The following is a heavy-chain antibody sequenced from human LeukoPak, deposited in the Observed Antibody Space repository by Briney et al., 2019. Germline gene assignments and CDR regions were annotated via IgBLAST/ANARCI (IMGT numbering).Heavy chain of an antibody. CDR1: GGPFSGYY. V-gene: IGHV4-34*01. Sequence: SETLSLTCAVYGGPFSGYYWSWIRQPPGKGLEWIGEINHSGSTNYNPSLKSRVTISVDTSKNQFSLKLSSVTAADTAVYYCAMGGYSSGWYVFDYWGQGTLVTVSS. CDR3: AMGGYSSGWYVFDY. CDR2: INHSGST. J-gene: IGHJ4*02. D-gene: IGHD6-19*01.